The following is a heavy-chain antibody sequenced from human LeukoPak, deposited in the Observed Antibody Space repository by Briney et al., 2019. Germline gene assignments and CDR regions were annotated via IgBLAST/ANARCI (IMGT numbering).Heavy chain of an antibody. V-gene: IGHV3-49*04. Sequence: GGSLRLSCTGSGFTFGDYAMSWVRQAPGKGLEWVGFIRSKAYGGTTEYAASVKGRFTISRDDSKTIAYLQMNSLRAEDTAVYYCAKGAYCGGDCYATYFQHWGQGTLVTVSS. CDR1: GFTFGDYA. D-gene: IGHD2-21*02. J-gene: IGHJ1*01. CDR2: IRSKAYGGTT. CDR3: AKGAYCGGDCYATYFQH.